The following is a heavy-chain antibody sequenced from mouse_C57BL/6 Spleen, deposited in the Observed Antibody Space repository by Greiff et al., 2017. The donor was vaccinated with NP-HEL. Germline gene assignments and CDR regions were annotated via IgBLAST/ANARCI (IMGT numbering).Heavy chain of an antibody. D-gene: IGHD1-1*02. CDR2: IYPGSGNT. CDR1: GYSFTSYY. V-gene: IGHV1-66*01. J-gene: IGHJ3*01. Sequence: QVQLQQSGPELVKPGASVKISCKASGYSFTSYYIHWVKQRPGQGLEWIGWIYPGSGNTKYNEKFKGKATLTADTSSSTAYMQLSSLTSEDSAVYYCARFASYGLFAYWGQGTLVTVSA. CDR3: ARFASYGLFAY.